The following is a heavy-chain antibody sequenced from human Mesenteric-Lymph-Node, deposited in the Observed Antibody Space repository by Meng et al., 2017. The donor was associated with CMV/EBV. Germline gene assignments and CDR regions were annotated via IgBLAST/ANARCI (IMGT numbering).Heavy chain of an antibody. D-gene: IGHD2-15*01. V-gene: IGHV3-30-3*01. J-gene: IGHJ6*02. CDR3: ARDRVGSGYYGMDV. CDR1: GFTFSSYA. Sequence: GGSLRLSCAASGFTFSSYAMHWVRQAPGKGLEWVAVISYDGSNKYYADSVKGRFTISRDNSKNTLYLQMDSLKAEDTALYYCARDRVGSGYYGMDVWGLGTTVTVSS. CDR2: ISYDGSNK.